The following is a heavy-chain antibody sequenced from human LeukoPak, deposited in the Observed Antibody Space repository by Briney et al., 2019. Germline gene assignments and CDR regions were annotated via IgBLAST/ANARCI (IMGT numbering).Heavy chain of an antibody. V-gene: IGHV3-33*01. CDR2: IWYDGSNK. CDR1: GFTFSSYG. J-gene: IGHJ4*02. Sequence: GGSLRLSCAASGFTFSSYGMHWVRQAPGKGLEWVAVIWYDGSNKYYADSVKGRFTISRGNSKNTLYLQMNSLRAEDTAVYYCARDYYGSGSYYPGGFDYWGQGTLVTVSS. CDR3: ARDYYGSGSYYPGGFDY. D-gene: IGHD3-10*01.